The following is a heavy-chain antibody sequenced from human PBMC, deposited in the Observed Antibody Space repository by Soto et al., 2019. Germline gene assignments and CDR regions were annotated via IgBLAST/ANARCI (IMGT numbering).Heavy chain of an antibody. V-gene: IGHV3-48*02. CDR3: ARFFGSGFDY. D-gene: IGHD6-19*01. Sequence: EVQLVESGGGLVQPGGSLRLSCVASGFTFSTDSMNRVRQAPGKGLEWVAHISTSGATRYYADSVKGRFTISRDNAKTSLYLQMDSLRNEDTAVYYCARFFGSGFDYWGQGTLVTVSS. CDR2: ISTSGATR. CDR1: GFTFSTDS. J-gene: IGHJ4*02.